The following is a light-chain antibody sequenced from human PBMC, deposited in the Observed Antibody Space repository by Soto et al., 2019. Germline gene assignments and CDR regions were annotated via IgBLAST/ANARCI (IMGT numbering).Light chain of an antibody. J-gene: IGLJ3*02. V-gene: IGLV2-23*01. Sequence: QSALTQPASVSGSPGQSITISCTGTSSDVGSDNLVSWYQQHPGKAPKLMIYEGSKRPSGVSNRFSGSKSGNTASLTISGLQPEDEAAYYCCSYAGSSTWVFGGGTKLTVL. CDR3: CSYAGSSTWV. CDR1: SSDVGSDNL. CDR2: EGS.